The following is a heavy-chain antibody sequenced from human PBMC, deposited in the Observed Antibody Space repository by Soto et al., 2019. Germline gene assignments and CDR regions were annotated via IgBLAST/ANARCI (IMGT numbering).Heavy chain of an antibody. D-gene: IGHD2-15*01. J-gene: IGHJ6*03. Sequence: VQLVESGGGLVQPGGSLKLSCAASGFTFSGSAMHWVRQASGKGLEWVGRIRSKANSYATAYAASVKGRFTISRDDSKNTAYLQMNSLKTEDTAVYYCTRYSGYCSGGSCYSGYYYYTDVWGKGTTVTVSS. CDR3: TRYSGYCSGGSCYSGYYYYTDV. CDR2: IRSKANSYAT. V-gene: IGHV3-73*01. CDR1: GFTFSGSA.